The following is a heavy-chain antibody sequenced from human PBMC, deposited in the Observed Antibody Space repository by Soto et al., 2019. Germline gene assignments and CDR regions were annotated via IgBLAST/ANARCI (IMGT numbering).Heavy chain of an antibody. CDR3: ARGYCSGGSCYSFKAFDY. CDR1: GGSISSGGYY. CDR2: IYYSGST. D-gene: IGHD2-15*01. Sequence: SETLSLTCTVSGGSISSGGYYWSWIRQHPGKGLEWIGYIYYSGSTYYNPSLKSRVTISVDTSKNQFSLKLSSVTAADTAVYYCARGYCSGGSCYSFKAFDYWGQATLVTVSS. V-gene: IGHV4-31*03. J-gene: IGHJ4*02.